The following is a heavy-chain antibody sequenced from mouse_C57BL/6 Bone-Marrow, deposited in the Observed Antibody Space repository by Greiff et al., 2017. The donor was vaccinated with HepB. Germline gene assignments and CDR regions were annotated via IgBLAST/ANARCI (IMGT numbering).Heavy chain of an antibody. D-gene: IGHD1-1*01. J-gene: IGHJ1*03. V-gene: IGHV1-81*01. CDR3: ARGGGSYGYFDV. Sequence: VQLQESGAELARPGASVKLSCKASGYTFTSYGISWVKQRTGQGLEWIGEIYPRSGNTYYNEKFKGKATLTADKSSSTAYMELRSLTSEDSAVYFCARGGGSYGYFDVWGTGTTVTVSS. CDR2: IYPRSGNT. CDR1: GYTFTSYG.